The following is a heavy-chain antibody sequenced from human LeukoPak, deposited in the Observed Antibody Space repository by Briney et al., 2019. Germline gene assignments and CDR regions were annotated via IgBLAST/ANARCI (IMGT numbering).Heavy chain of an antibody. CDR2: IKSKSDGGST. Sequence: PGGSLRLSCAVSGLIFRNAWMSWVRQAPGKGLEWVGRIKSKSDGGSTDYAAPVKGRFTISRDDSKNTLYLQMSSLKSEDTAVYYCTTDDWYDSSGYHVGFDSWGQGTLVTVSS. V-gene: IGHV3-15*01. D-gene: IGHD3-22*01. CDR1: GLIFRNAW. J-gene: IGHJ4*02. CDR3: TTDDWYDSSGYHVGFDS.